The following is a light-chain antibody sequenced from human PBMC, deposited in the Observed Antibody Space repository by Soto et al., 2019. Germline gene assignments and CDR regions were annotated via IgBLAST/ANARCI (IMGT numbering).Light chain of an antibody. CDR3: QQYGSSPLT. Sequence: EIVLTQSPDTLSLSPGERATLSCRASQSARSNYLAWYQQKPGQAPRFLIYDASSRATGIPDRFSGSGSGTDFTLTISRLEPEDFAVYYCQQYGSSPLTFGGGTKV. J-gene: IGKJ4*01. CDR2: DAS. CDR1: QSARSNY. V-gene: IGKV3-20*01.